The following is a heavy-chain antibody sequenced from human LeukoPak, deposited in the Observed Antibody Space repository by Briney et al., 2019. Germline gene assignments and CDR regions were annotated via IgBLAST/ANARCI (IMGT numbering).Heavy chain of an antibody. CDR2: IYYSGST. J-gene: IGHJ4*02. CDR1: GFTFSSYA. V-gene: IGHV4-59*08. Sequence: GSLRLSCAASGFTFSSYAMSWIRQPPGKGLEWLGYIYYSGSTRYNPSLESRVTMSVDTSKNQFSLRLSSVTAADTALYYCARHIKNGYNCLDYWGQGTLVTVSS. D-gene: IGHD5-24*01. CDR3: ARHIKNGYNCLDY.